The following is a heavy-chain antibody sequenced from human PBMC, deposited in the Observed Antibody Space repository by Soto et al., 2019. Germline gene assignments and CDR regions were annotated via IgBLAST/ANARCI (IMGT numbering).Heavy chain of an antibody. CDR1: GFTFSSYG. CDR2: ISYDGSNK. CDR3: AKDSRIAVAGTGGVFDY. V-gene: IGHV3-30*18. Sequence: QVQLVESGGGVVQPGRSLRLSCAASGFTFSSYGMHWVRQAPGKGLEWVAVISYDGSNKYYADSVKGRFTISRDNSKNTLYLQMNSLRAEDTAVYYCAKDSRIAVAGTGGVFDYWGQGTLVTVSS. J-gene: IGHJ4*02. D-gene: IGHD6-19*01.